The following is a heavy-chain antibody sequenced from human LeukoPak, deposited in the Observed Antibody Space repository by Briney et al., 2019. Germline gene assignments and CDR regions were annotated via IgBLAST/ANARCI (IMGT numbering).Heavy chain of an antibody. CDR3: ARDRGRNSFDN. V-gene: IGHV3-30*03. Sequence: QPGGSLRLSCAASRFTFSRYGMHWVRQAPGKGLEWVAVISYDGSNKYYVDSVKGRFTISRDNSKNSLYLQLTSLRAEDTALYYCARDRGRNSFDNWGQGTLVSVSS. CDR1: RFTFSRYG. CDR2: ISYDGSNK. J-gene: IGHJ4*02. D-gene: IGHD1-14*01.